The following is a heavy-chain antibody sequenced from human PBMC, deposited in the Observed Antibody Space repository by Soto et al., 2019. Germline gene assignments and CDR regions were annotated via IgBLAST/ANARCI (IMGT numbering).Heavy chain of an antibody. Sequence: GGSLRLSCTASGFTFGDYAMSWFRQAPGKGLEWVGFIRSKAYGGTTEYAASVKGRFTISRDDSKSIAYLQMNSLKTEDTAVYYCTRLRIMITFGGVIVHYYYYGMDVWRQGTTVTVSS. CDR1: GFTFGDYA. CDR3: TRLRIMITFGGVIVHYYYYGMDV. D-gene: IGHD3-16*02. J-gene: IGHJ6*02. CDR2: IRSKAYGGTT. V-gene: IGHV3-49*03.